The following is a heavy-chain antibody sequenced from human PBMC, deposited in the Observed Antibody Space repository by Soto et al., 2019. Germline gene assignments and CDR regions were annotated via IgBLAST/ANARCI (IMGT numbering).Heavy chain of an antibody. J-gene: IGHJ4*02. CDR3: ARYSSGWSGFDY. Sequence: QVQLVQSGAEVKKPGASVKVSCKASGYTFTSYGISWVRQAPGQGLEWMGWISAYYGNTNYAQQLQGRVTITTDTSTSPANMEPGSLSSDDRAGYYCARYSSGWSGFDYWGQGTLVTVSS. V-gene: IGHV1-18*01. CDR1: GYTFTSYG. D-gene: IGHD6-19*01. CDR2: ISAYYGNT.